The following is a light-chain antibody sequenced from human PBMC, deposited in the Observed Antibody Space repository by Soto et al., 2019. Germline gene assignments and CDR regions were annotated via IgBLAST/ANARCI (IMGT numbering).Light chain of an antibody. CDR3: QQYNKWPLT. Sequence: EIVMTQSPATLSVSPGERATLSCRASQSVSSHLAWYQQKPCQDPRLLIYHAPTSATGIPARFSGSGSGTEFNLTISSLQSEDFAVDYCQQYNKWPLTFGGGTKVDLK. CDR1: QSVSSH. J-gene: IGKJ4*01. CDR2: HAP. V-gene: IGKV3-15*01.